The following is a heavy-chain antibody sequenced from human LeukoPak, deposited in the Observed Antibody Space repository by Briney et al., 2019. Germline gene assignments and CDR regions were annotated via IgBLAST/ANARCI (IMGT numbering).Heavy chain of an antibody. CDR1: GYSISSGYY. V-gene: IGHV4-38-2*01. D-gene: IGHD3-10*01. J-gene: IGHJ4*02. Sequence: SETLSLTCAVSGYSISSGYYWGWIRQPPGKGLEWIGNIYHSGSTYYNPPLKSRVTISLDTSKNPFPLKLSPVTAADTAVYYCATNYGSGSYYILVYWGKGTLVTVSS. CDR2: IYHSGST. CDR3: ATNYGSGSYYILVY.